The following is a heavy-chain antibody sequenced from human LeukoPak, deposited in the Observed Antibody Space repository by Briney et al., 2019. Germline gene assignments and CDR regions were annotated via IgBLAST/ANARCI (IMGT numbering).Heavy chain of an antibody. D-gene: IGHD5-24*01. Sequence: PSETLSLTCTVSGGSISSYYWSWIRQPPGKGLEWIGYIYYSGSTNYNPSLKSRVTISVDTSKNQFSLKLSSATAADTAVYYCARPEMATWYFDLWGRGTLVTVSS. V-gene: IGHV4-59*01. J-gene: IGHJ2*01. CDR3: ARPEMATWYFDL. CDR1: GGSISSYY. CDR2: IYYSGST.